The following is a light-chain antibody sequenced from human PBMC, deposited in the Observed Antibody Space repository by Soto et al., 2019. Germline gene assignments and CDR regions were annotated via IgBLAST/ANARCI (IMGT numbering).Light chain of an antibody. Sequence: DIVMTQSPLSLPVTPGEPASISCRSSQSLLNSDGNNYLDWYLQKPGQSPQLLIHLGSNRASGVHDRFSCSGSGTDFTLKISRVEAEDVGVYYCMQALETPVAFGQGTKVDI. J-gene: IGKJ1*01. CDR3: MQALETPVA. CDR2: LGS. V-gene: IGKV2-28*01. CDR1: QSLLNSDGNNY.